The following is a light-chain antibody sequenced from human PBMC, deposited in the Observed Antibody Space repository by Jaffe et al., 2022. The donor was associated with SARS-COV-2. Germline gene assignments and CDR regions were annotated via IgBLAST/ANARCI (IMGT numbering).Light chain of an antibody. Sequence: QSALTQPASVSGSPGQSITISCTGTTSDVGAFDYVSWYQQHPGKAPKLIIYDVHNRPSGVSSRFSGSKSGNTASLTISGLQAEDEADYYCSSRTTSATLRFGGGTKLTVL. V-gene: IGLV2-14*03. CDR2: DVH. CDR1: TSDVGAFDY. CDR3: SSRTTSATLR. J-gene: IGLJ2*01.